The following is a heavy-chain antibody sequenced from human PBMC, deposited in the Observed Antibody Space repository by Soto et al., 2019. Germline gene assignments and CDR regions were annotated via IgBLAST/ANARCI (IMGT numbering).Heavy chain of an antibody. CDR2: ISRSGGST. CDR1: GVTFSTYA. V-gene: IGHV3-23*01. D-gene: IGHD3-22*01. J-gene: IGHJ4*02. CDR3: AKGSDSTYYFDS. Sequence: EVQLLESGGGLVQPGGSLRLSCAASGVTFSTYAMSWVRQAPGKGLEWVSAISRSGGSTYYADSVKGRFTVSRDNPENMLYLQMNSLRAEDTAVYFCAKGSDSTYYFDSWGQGTLVTVSS.